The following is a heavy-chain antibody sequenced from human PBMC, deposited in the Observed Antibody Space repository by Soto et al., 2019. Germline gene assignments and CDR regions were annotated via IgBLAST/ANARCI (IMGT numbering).Heavy chain of an antibody. CDR2: IYYSGST. CDR1: GGSISSGGYY. CDR3: ARLIAAAGLYYFDY. J-gene: IGHJ4*02. Sequence: SETLSLTCTVSGGSISSGGYYWSWIRQHPGKGLEWIGYIYYSGSTYYNPSLKSRVTISVDTSKNQFSLELTSVTAADTAVYYCARLIAAAGLYYFDYWGQGTLVTVSS. D-gene: IGHD6-13*01. V-gene: IGHV4-31*03.